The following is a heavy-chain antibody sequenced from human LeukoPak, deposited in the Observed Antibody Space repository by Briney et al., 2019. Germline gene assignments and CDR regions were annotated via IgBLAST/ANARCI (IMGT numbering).Heavy chain of an antibody. CDR2: IYPDDSDT. V-gene: IGHV5-51*01. CDR1: GYRFTSYW. CDR3: ARQPVAGVDY. J-gene: IGHJ4*02. D-gene: IGHD4-23*01. Sequence: GESLKISCKGSGYRFTSYWIGWVRQMPGKGLEWMGIIYPDDSDTRYKPSFQSQVTISADKSISTAYLQWSSLKASDTAMYYCARQPVAGVDYWGQGTLVTVSS.